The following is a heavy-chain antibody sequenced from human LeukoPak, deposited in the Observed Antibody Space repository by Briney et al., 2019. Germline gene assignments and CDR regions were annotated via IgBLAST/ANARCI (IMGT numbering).Heavy chain of an antibody. D-gene: IGHD6-13*01. CDR1: GGSISSTNYY. Sequence: SETLSLTCTVSGGSISSTNYYWGWIRQPPGKGLEWIGSIYYNGKTYYNPSLKSRVTISVDTSKNQISLQLNSVTAAETAIYYCARRRSGSWYDYWGQGTLVTVSS. CDR2: IYYNGKT. CDR3: ARRRSGSWYDY. V-gene: IGHV4-39*01. J-gene: IGHJ4*02.